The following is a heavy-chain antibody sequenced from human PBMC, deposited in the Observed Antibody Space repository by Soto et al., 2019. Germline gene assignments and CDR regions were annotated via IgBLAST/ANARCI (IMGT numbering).Heavy chain of an antibody. CDR2: MNPNSGNT. J-gene: IGHJ3*02. Sequence: ASVKVSCKASGCTFTSYDINWVRQATGQGLEWMGWMNPNSGNTGYAQKFQGRVTMTRNTSISTAYMELSSLRSEDTAVYYCARSVPGETYAFDIWGQGTMVTVSS. CDR1: GCTFTSYD. CDR3: ARSVPGETYAFDI. V-gene: IGHV1-8*01. D-gene: IGHD4-17*01.